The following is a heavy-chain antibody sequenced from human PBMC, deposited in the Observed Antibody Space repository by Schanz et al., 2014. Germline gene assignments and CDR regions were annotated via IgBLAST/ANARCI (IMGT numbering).Heavy chain of an antibody. J-gene: IGHJ4*02. V-gene: IGHV1-2*06. CDR2: INPNTGGT. CDR1: GYTFTAYF. Sequence: QVLLVQSGAEVKQPGASVKVSCKASGYTFTAYFIHWVRQAPGQGLEWMGRINPNTGGTNYAQKFNDRVTMTREASTNTVYMELSSLRSDDTAVYYCARELRLEYYFDYWGQGTQVTVSS. D-gene: IGHD4-17*01. CDR3: ARELRLEYYFDY.